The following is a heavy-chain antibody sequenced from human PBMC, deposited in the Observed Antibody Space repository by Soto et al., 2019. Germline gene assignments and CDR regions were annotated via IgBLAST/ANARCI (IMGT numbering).Heavy chain of an antibody. CDR3: AKGGAVLLDPFDV. Sequence: GQLLESGGGMVQPGGSLRLSCAASGFTFSSFAMNWVRLPPGRGLEWVAAVTSSASSTHYADSVKGRFTISRDNSKNTLYLQMNSMRADDTAVYYCAKGGAVLLDPFDVWGQRTRVTVSS. CDR2: VTSSASST. J-gene: IGHJ3*01. CDR1: GFTFSSFA. D-gene: IGHD1-26*01. V-gene: IGHV3-23*01.